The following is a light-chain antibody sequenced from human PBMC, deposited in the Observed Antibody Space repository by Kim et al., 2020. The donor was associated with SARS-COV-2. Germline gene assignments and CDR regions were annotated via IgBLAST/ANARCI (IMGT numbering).Light chain of an antibody. CDR3: QSYDSSLSDYV. J-gene: IGLJ1*01. V-gene: IGLV1-40*01. CDR2: GNS. Sequence: QRVSISCTGSSSNIGAGYDVHWYQPLPGTAPKLLIYGNSNRPSGVPDRFTGSKSGTSASLAITGLQAEDEADYYGQSYDSSLSDYVFGTGTKVTVL. CDR1: SSNIGAGYD.